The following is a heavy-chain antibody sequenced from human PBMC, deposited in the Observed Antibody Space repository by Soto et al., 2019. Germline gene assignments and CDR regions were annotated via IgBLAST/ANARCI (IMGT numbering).Heavy chain of an antibody. D-gene: IGHD3-16*01. CDR1: GGSVSSGSYY. Sequence: SETPSLTRTVSGGSVSSGSYYWTWIRQSPGKGLEWIGYVHYSGRTNYNPSLKSRVTISVDTSKNQFSLKLSSVTAADTAVYYCARDWGDGNYYGMDVWGQGTTVTVS. CDR2: VHYSGRT. CDR3: ARDWGDGNYYGMDV. J-gene: IGHJ6*02. V-gene: IGHV4-61*01.